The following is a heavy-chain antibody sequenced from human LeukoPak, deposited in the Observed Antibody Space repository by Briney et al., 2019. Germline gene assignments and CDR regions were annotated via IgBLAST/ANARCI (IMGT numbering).Heavy chain of an antibody. D-gene: IGHD4-17*01. V-gene: IGHV3-21*01. CDR2: ISSSSSHI. J-gene: IGHJ4*02. Sequence: GGSLRHSCAASGFTFTGYSRNWVRQPPAKGLGWVSSISSSSSHIYYADSVKGRFTISRDNAKNSLYLQMNSLRAEDTAVYYCARDYYGDYYFDYWGQGTLVTVSS. CDR3: ARDYYGDYYFDY. CDR1: GFTFTGYS.